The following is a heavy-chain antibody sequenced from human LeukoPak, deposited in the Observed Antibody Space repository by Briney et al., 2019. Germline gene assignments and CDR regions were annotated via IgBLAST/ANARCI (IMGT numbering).Heavy chain of an antibody. Sequence: GGSLRLSCAASGFTVSSNYMSWVRQAPGKGLEWVSVIYSGGSTYYAGSVKGRFTISRDNSKNTLYLQMNSLRAEDTAVYYCASIPRVGATTDYWGQGTLVTVSS. D-gene: IGHD1-26*01. J-gene: IGHJ4*02. CDR2: IYSGGST. CDR1: GFTVSSNY. V-gene: IGHV3-53*01. CDR3: ASIPRVGATTDY.